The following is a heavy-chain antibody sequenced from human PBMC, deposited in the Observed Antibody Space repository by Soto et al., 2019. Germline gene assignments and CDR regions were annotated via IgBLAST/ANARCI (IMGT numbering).Heavy chain of an antibody. D-gene: IGHD2-15*01. J-gene: IGHJ4*02. CDR2: IYYSGST. CDR3: ARARVDYFDY. CDR1: GGSISSYY. V-gene: IGHV4-59*01. Sequence: PSETLSLTCTVSGGSISSYYWSWIRQPPGKGLEWIGYIYYSGSTNYNPSLKSRVTISVDTSKNQFSLKLGSVTAADTAVYYCARARVDYFDYWRQGTLVTVSS.